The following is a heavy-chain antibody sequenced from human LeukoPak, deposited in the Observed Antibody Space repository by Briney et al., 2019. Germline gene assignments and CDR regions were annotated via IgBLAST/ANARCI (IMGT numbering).Heavy chain of an antibody. CDR2: IRYDGSNK. D-gene: IGHD6-13*01. Sequence: GGSLRLSCAASGFTFSSYGMHWVRQAPGKGLEWVAFIRYDGSNKYYADSVKGRFTISRDNAKNSLYLQMNSLRAEDTAVYYCARDTSPSIAAAGYDAFDIWGQGTMVTVSS. CDR1: GFTFSSYG. V-gene: IGHV3-30*02. CDR3: ARDTSPSIAAAGYDAFDI. J-gene: IGHJ3*02.